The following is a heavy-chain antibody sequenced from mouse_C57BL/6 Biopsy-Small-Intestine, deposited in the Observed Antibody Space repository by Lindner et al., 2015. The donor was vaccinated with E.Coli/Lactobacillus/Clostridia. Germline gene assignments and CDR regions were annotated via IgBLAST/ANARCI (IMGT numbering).Heavy chain of an antibody. CDR2: INPNYGTA. CDR3: AGNGYYLFDY. CDR1: GYSFTDYN. Sequence: VQLQESGPELVKPGAPVKISCKASGYSFTDYNMNWVKQSNGKSLEWIGVINPNYGTASYNQKFKGKATLTVDQSSTTAYMQLNSLTSEDSAVYYCAGNGYYLFDYWGQGTTLTVSS. J-gene: IGHJ2*01. D-gene: IGHD2-3*01. V-gene: IGHV1-39*01.